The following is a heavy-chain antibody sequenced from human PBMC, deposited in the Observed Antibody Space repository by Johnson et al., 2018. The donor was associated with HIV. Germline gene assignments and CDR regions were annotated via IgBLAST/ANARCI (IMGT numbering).Heavy chain of an antibody. CDR1: GFTFSTHW. CDR2: INPDGRQK. D-gene: IGHD6-13*01. CDR3: GGGMAAAN. V-gene: IGHV3-7*03. J-gene: IGHJ3*01. Sequence: VQLVESGGGLVQPGGALRLSCAASGFTFSTHWMSWVRQLPGKRPEWLANINPDGRQKYYVDSVTGRFTISRDNADNSLSLQMNSLTVDDTAIYYCGGGMAAANWGQGTMVTVSS.